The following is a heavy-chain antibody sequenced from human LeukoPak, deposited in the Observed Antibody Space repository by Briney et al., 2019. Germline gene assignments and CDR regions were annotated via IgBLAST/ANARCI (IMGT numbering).Heavy chain of an antibody. CDR1: GYTLTALS. D-gene: IGHD5-12*01. J-gene: IGHJ4*02. Sequence: ASVKGSCKVSGYTLTALSMHWVRQAPGKGLEWMGGFDPEDGETIYAQKFQGRVSMTEDTSTDTAYMELSRLRSEDTAVYYCATRPGYSGYVHYFDYWGQGTLVTVSS. V-gene: IGHV1-24*01. CDR2: FDPEDGET. CDR3: ATRPGYSGYVHYFDY.